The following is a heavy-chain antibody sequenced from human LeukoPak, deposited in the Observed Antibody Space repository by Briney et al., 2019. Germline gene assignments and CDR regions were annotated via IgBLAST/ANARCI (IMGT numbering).Heavy chain of an antibody. J-gene: IGHJ4*02. D-gene: IGHD3-22*01. CDR3: AREMYYYDSSGYYVQTPDY. Sequence: GASVKVSCKASGGTFSSYAISWVRQAPGQGLEWMGGIIPIFGTANYAQKFQGRVTITADESTSTAYMELSSLRSEDTAVYYCAREMYYYDSSGYYVQTPDYWGQGTLVTVSS. V-gene: IGHV1-69*13. CDR2: IIPIFGTA. CDR1: GGTFSSYA.